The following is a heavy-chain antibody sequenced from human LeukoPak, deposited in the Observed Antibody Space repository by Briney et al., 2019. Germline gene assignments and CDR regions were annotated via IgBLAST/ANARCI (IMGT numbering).Heavy chain of an antibody. CDR1: GGSFSGYL. CDR3: VLVVVLPTPLNDF. J-gene: IGHJ4*02. D-gene: IGHD2-15*01. Sequence: SETLSLTCGVYGGSFSGYLWNWIRQPPGKGLEWIGEINHSGTTNYNPSLKSRVTISIDSSNNQLSLKLSSVTAADTALYYCVLVVVLPTPLNDFWGQGTLVTVSS. V-gene: IGHV4-34*01. CDR2: INHSGTT.